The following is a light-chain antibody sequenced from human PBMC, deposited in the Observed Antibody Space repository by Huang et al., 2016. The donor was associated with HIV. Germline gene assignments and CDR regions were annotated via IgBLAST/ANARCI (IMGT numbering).Light chain of an antibody. CDR3: QQYYSTPLT. J-gene: IGKJ4*01. CDR1: QSVLYSSNNKNY. Sequence: DIVMTQSPDSLAVSLGERATINGKSSQSVLYSSNNKNYLAWYQQKPGQPPKRLIYWASTRESGVPYRFSGGGSGTDFTLTISSLQAEDVAVYYCQQYYSTPLTFGGGTKVEIK. V-gene: IGKV4-1*01. CDR2: WAS.